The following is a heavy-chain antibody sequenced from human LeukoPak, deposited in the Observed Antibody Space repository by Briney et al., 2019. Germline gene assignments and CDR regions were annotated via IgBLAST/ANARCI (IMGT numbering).Heavy chain of an antibody. J-gene: IGHJ5*02. D-gene: IGHD1-26*01. CDR1: GGSISSYY. V-gene: IGHV4-59*01. CDR2: IYYSGST. Sequence: SETLSLTCTVSGGSISSYYWSWIRQPPGKGLEWIGYIYYSGSTNYNPSLKSRVTISVDTSKNQFSLKLSSVTAADTAVYYCARELSGSYPDPNWLDPWGQGTLVTVSS. CDR3: ARELSGSYPDPNWLDP.